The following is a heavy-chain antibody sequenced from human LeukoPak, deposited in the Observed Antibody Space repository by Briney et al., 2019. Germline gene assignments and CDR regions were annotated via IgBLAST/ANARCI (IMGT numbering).Heavy chain of an antibody. V-gene: IGHV4-4*07. D-gene: IGHD1-1*01. CDR2: IFPDGTT. Sequence: SETLSLTCSISGGSISAYYWGWVRHRAGKGLEWIRRIFPDGTTHYIASLKSRVNMSLDSSKTRFSLSLTSVTAADTAVYFCARDHTTYSMDVWGPGTTVVVS. J-gene: IGHJ6*02. CDR1: GGSISAYY. CDR3: ARDHTTYSMDV.